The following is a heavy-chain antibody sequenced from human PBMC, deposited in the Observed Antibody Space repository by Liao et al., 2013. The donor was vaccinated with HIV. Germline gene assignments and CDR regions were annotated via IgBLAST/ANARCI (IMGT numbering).Heavy chain of an antibody. D-gene: IGHD3-3*02. CDR2: VAHSGGT. CDR1: GGSFNDYF. V-gene: IGHV4-34*01. Sequence: QVQLQQWGAGLLKPSETLSLTCAVYGGSFNDYFWTWIRQPPGKGLEWIGEVAHSGGTNYNPSLKSRVTISVDTSTNQFSLRLNSVTAADTAMYYCARGGIWAFDIWGQGTVVTVSS. CDR3: ARGGIWAFDI. J-gene: IGHJ3*02.